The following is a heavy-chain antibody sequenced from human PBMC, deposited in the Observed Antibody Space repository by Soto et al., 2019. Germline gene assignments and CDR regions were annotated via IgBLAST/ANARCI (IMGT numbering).Heavy chain of an antibody. D-gene: IGHD5-18*01. CDR1: GGSFSGYY. V-gene: IGHV4-34*01. CDR3: ARSGTAMVYRYFDY. CDR2: INHSGST. J-gene: IGHJ4*02. Sequence: SETLSLTCAVYGGSFSGYYWSWIRQPPGKGLEWIGEINHSGSTNYNPSLKSRVTISVDTSKNQFSLKLSSVTAADTAVYYCARSGTAMVYRYFDYWGQGTLVTVSS.